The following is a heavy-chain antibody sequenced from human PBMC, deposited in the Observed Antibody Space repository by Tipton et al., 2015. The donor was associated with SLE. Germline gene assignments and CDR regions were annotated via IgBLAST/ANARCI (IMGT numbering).Heavy chain of an antibody. Sequence: QSGPEVKKPGASVKVSRKASGYTFTGYYMHWVRQAPGQGLEWMGWINPNSGGTNYAQKFQGRVTMTRDTSISTAYMELSRLRSDDTAVYYCAKRITMVRGGAFDIWGQGTMVTVSS. J-gene: IGHJ3*02. CDR1: GYTFTGYY. D-gene: IGHD3-10*01. V-gene: IGHV1-2*02. CDR2: INPNSGGT. CDR3: AKRITMVRGGAFDI.